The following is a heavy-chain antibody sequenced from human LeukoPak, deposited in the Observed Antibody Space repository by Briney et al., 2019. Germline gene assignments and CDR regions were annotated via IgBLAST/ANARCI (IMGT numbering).Heavy chain of an antibody. CDR2: ISSSGSTI. CDR3: ARRTVGFDY. Sequence: GGSLRLSCAASGFTFSSYEMNWVRQAPGKGLEWVSYISSSGSTIYYADSVKGRFTISRDNAKNSLYLRMNSLRAEDTAVYYCARRTVGFDYWGQGTLVTVSS. V-gene: IGHV3-48*03. J-gene: IGHJ4*02. CDR1: GFTFSSYE. D-gene: IGHD2-15*01.